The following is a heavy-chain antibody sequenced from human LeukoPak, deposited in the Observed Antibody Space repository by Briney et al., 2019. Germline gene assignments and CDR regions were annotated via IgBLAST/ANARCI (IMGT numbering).Heavy chain of an antibody. CDR3: AKADSGTYYGLGDYFDY. CDR2: IRYDGSDK. J-gene: IGHJ4*02. D-gene: IGHD1-26*01. CDR1: GFTFSSYG. Sequence: GSLRLSCAASGFTFSSYGMHWVRQAPGKGVVWVAFIRYDGSDKYYGDSVKGQFTISRDNSKNTLYLQMNSLRAEDTAVYYCAKADSGTYYGLGDYFDYWGQGTLVTVSS. V-gene: IGHV3-30*02.